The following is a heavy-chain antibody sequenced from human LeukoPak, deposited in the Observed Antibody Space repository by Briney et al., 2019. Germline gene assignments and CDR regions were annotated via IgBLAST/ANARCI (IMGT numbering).Heavy chain of an antibody. J-gene: IGHJ4*02. CDR3: ARQDDTALDY. V-gene: IGHV6-1*01. CDR2: TYYRSKWYN. CDR1: GDSVSSNSAA. D-gene: IGHD1-1*01. Sequence: SQTLSLTCAISGDSVSSNSAAWNWIRQSPSRGLEWLGRTYYRSKWYNDYAVSVKSRITNKSDTSKNQISLQLNSVISEDTAVYYCARQDDTALDYWGQGTLVTVSS.